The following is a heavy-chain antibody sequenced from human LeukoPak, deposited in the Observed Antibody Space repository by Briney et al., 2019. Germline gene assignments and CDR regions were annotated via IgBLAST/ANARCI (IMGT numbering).Heavy chain of an antibody. D-gene: IGHD6-13*01. CDR2: ISSSSSTI. CDR3: ARDPVYSSSLDAFDT. Sequence: GGSLRLSCAASGFTFSSYSMNWVRQAPGKGLEWVSYISSSSSTIYYADSVKGRFTISRDNAKNSLYLQMNSLRAEDTAVYYCARDPVYSSSLDAFDTWGQGTMVTVSS. CDR1: GFTFSSYS. J-gene: IGHJ3*02. V-gene: IGHV3-48*04.